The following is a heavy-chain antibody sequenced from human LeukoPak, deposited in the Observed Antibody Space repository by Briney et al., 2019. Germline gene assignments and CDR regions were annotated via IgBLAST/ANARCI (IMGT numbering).Heavy chain of an antibody. J-gene: IGHJ4*02. CDR1: GVTFSIYW. CDR2: IKEDGSEK. CDR3: ARDWPTPRARIDY. Sequence: GGSLRLSCAASGVTFSIYWMTWVRQAPGKGLEWVANIKEDGSEKYYVDSVKGRYAISRDNAKKSLYLQMNSPRAEDTAVYYCARDWPTPRARIDYWGPGTLVTVSS. D-gene: IGHD2-15*01. V-gene: IGHV3-7*01.